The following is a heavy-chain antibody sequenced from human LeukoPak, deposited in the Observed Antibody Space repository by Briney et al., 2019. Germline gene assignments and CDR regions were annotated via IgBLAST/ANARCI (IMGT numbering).Heavy chain of an antibody. V-gene: IGHV4-4*09. Sequence: PSETLSLTCTVSGGSISSYYWSWIRQPPGKGLEWIGYIYTSGSTNYNPSLKSRVTISVDASKNQFSLKLSSVTAADTAVYYCARRLGRSSSAWFDPWGQGTLVTVSS. CDR1: GGSISSYY. D-gene: IGHD6-6*01. J-gene: IGHJ5*02. CDR2: IYTSGST. CDR3: ARRLGRSSSAWFDP.